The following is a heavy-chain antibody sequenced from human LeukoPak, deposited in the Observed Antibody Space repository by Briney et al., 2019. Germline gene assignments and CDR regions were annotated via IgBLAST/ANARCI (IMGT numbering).Heavy chain of an antibody. Sequence: SQTLSLTCTVSGGSISNGDFYWSWIRQHPGKGLEWIGHIYYSGSTFYDPSLRSRLTISVDTSKNQFSLKLSSVTAADTAVYYCARLMDGGNALRRFDLWGRGTLVTVSS. CDR2: IYYSGST. D-gene: IGHD4-23*01. CDR3: ARLMDGGNALRRFDL. CDR1: GGSISNGDFY. V-gene: IGHV4-30-4*08. J-gene: IGHJ2*01.